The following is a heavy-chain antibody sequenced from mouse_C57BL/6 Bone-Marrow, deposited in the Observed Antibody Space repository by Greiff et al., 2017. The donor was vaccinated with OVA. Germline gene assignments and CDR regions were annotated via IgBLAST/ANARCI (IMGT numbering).Heavy chain of an antibody. J-gene: IGHJ4*01. V-gene: IGHV1-54*01. CDR1: GYAFTNYL. D-gene: IGHD1-1*01. CDR3: ARWSYDCYGSRENAMDY. Sequence: QVQLKQSGAELVRPGTSVKVSCKASGYAFTNYLIEWVKQRPGQGLEWIGVINPGSGGTNYNEKFKGKATLTADKSSSTAYMQLSSLTSEDSAVYFCARWSYDCYGSRENAMDYWGQGTSVTVSS. CDR2: INPGSGGT.